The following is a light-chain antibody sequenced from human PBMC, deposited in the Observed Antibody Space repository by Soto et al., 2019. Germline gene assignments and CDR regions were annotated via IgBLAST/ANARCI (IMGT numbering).Light chain of an antibody. Sequence: EIVLTQSPGTLSLSPGERATLSCRASQSVRSSYLAWYQHKPGQAPRLLIYGASSRATGIPDRFSGSGSGTDFPLTISRLEPEDFAVYFCQQYGSSPYTFGQGTKLEIK. J-gene: IGKJ2*01. CDR2: GAS. CDR3: QQYGSSPYT. CDR1: QSVRSSY. V-gene: IGKV3-20*01.